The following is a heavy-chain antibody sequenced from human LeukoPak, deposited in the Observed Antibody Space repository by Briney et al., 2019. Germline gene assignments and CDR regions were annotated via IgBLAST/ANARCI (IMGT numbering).Heavy chain of an antibody. CDR3: ARDRYYVPDY. V-gene: IGHV3-21*01. Sequence: GGSLRLSCAASGFTFSSYSMNWVRQAPGKGLEWVSSITSSGRYIYYADSVKGRFSISRDNSKNTLYLQMNSLRAEDTAVYYCARDRYYVPDYWGQGTLVTVSS. D-gene: IGHD3-10*02. J-gene: IGHJ4*02. CDR1: GFTFSSYS. CDR2: ITSSGRYI.